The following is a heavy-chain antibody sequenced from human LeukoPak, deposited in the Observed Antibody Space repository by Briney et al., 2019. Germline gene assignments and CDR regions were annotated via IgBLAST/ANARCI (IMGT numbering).Heavy chain of an antibody. CDR2: IVVGSGNT. D-gene: IGHD5-12*01. CDR1: GFTFTSSA. J-gene: IGHJ4*02. Sequence: GASVKVSCKASGFTFTSSAVQWVRQARGQRLEWIGWIVVGSGNTNYAQKLQGRVTMTTDTSTSTAYMELRSLRSDDTAVYYCVRGGIVATMEFDYWGQGTLVTVSS. V-gene: IGHV1-58*01. CDR3: VRGGIVATMEFDY.